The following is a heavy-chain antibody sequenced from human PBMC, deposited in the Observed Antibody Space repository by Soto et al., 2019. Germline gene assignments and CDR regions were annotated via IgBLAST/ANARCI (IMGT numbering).Heavy chain of an antibody. Sequence: EVQLLESGGGLVQPGGSLRLSCAASGFTFSDYSMSWVRQAPGKGLEWVSGISGYGGSTYYADSVKGRFTISRDNSKNTLYLQMHSLRSDDSAVYSCAKSYGDTWEPYFFDYWGQGTLVTVSS. D-gene: IGHD1-26*01. CDR3: AKSYGDTWEPYFFDY. V-gene: IGHV3-23*01. CDR2: ISGYGGST. CDR1: GFTFSDYS. J-gene: IGHJ4*02.